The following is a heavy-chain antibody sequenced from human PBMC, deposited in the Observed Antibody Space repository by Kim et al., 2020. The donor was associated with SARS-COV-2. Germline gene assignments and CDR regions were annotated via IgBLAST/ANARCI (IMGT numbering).Heavy chain of an antibody. V-gene: IGHV3-30*07. Sequence: DAVKARCTISRDNSKDTWYLQMNSLRGEDTAVYYCARRGSSDGSAVNSYDVWGRGTMVTVSS. CDR3: ARRGSSDGSAVNSYDV. J-gene: IGHJ3*01. D-gene: IGHD3-22*01.